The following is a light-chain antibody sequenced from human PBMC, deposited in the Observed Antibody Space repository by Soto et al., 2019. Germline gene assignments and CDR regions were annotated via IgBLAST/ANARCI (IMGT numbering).Light chain of an antibody. CDR3: QQYNNWPPWT. CDR1: QSVSSN. CDR2: GAS. J-gene: IGKJ1*01. Sequence: EIVLTQSPRTLSLFPGERATLSWTASQSVSSNSAWYQQKFGQAPRLLIYGASTRATGIPVRFSGSGTGTEFTLTISSLQSEDFAVYYCQQYNNWPPWTFGQGTKVDIK. V-gene: IGKV3-15*01.